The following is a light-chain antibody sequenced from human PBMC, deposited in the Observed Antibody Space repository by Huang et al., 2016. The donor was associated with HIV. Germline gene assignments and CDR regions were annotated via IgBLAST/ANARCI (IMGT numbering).Light chain of an antibody. J-gene: IGKJ4*01. V-gene: IGKV1-33*01. CDR3: QQYDDLPLT. Sequence: DIQMTQSPSSLSASVGDRVTITCQASQDINNYLRWLQQKPGKAPKLLIYDASTLETGVPSRFSGGGSGTDFTFTISSLQPEDIATYYCQQYDDLPLTFGGGTELDI. CDR2: DAS. CDR1: QDINNY.